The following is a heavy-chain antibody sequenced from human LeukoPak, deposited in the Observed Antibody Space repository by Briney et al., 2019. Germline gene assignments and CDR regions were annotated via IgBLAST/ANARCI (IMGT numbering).Heavy chain of an antibody. Sequence: GGSLRLSCAASGFTFSNYWMHWVRQPPGKGLVWVSRINNDGSDTTYADSVKGRFTISRDNAKSTVYLQMNSLRAEDTAVYYCARDARQGCSGGSCYTRGDYWGQGTLVTVSS. CDR3: ARDARQGCSGGSCYTRGDY. J-gene: IGHJ4*02. D-gene: IGHD2-15*01. CDR2: INNDGSDT. V-gene: IGHV3-74*01. CDR1: GFTFSNYW.